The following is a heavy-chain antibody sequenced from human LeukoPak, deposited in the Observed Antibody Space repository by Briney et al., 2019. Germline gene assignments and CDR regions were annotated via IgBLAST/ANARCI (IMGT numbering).Heavy chain of an antibody. J-gene: IGHJ5*02. CDR1: GGSISGYY. V-gene: IGHV4-59*01. CDR3: ARGIAVAGTPYNWFDP. CDR2: IYYSGST. D-gene: IGHD6-19*01. Sequence: SETLSLTCTVAGGSISGYYWGWIRQPPGKGLEWIGYIYYSGSTNYNPSLKSRVTISVDTSKNQFSLKLSSVTAADTAVYYCARGIAVAGTPYNWFDPWGQGTLVTVSS.